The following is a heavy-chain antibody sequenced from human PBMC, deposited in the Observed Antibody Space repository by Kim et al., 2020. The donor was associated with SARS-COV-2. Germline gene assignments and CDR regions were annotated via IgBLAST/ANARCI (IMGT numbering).Heavy chain of an antibody. CDR1: GITFDDYA. J-gene: IGHJ4*02. D-gene: IGHD6-19*01. V-gene: IGHV3-43*02. CDR3: AKTYSSGWYEG. CDR2: ISGDGGNT. Sequence: GGSLRLSCAASGITFDDYAMHWVRQAPGKGLEWVSLISGDGGNTYYADSVKGRFTISRDNSKNSLYLQMSSLRTEDTALYYCAKTYSSGWYEGWGQGTLVTVSS.